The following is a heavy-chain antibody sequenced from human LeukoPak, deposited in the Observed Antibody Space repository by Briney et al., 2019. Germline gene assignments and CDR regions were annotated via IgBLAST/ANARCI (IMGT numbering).Heavy chain of an antibody. CDR3: ARRVISEISIDKGNWLDP. J-gene: IGHJ5*02. D-gene: IGHD3-3*01. CDR1: GGSISSTSHY. Sequence: SETLSLTCNVSGGSISSTSHYWGWIRQPPGKGLEWLGNIYYTGTTYYNPSLKSRLTISVDTSKNQFSLRLTSVTAADTAVYYCARRVISEISIDKGNWLDPWGQGTLVTVSS. V-gene: IGHV4-39*07. CDR2: IYYTGTT.